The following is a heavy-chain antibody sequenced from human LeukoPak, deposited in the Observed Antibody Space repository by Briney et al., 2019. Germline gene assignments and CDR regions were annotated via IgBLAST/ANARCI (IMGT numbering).Heavy chain of an antibody. D-gene: IGHD1-1*01. Sequence: GGSLRLSCAASGFTFSSYAMSWVRQAPGKGLEWVSAISGSGGSTYYADSVKGRFTISRDNAKNTLYLQMNSLRPEDTAVYYCARDNNDAFDIWGQGTMVTVSS. V-gene: IGHV3-23*01. CDR2: ISGSGGST. CDR1: GFTFSSYA. CDR3: ARDNNDAFDI. J-gene: IGHJ3*02.